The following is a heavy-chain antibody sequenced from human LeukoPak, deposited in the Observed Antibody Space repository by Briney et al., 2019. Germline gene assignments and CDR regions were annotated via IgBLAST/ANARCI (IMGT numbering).Heavy chain of an antibody. J-gene: IGHJ4*02. CDR1: GYSFTSYG. Sequence: ASVKVSCKASGYSFTSYGINWVRQAPGQGLEWMGWIAAYNGNTNYAQKLQGRVTMTTDTSTTTAYMELRSLRSDDTAVYYCTRGHIGVPFDYWGQGTLVTVSS. V-gene: IGHV1-18*04. D-gene: IGHD3-10*01. CDR3: TRGHIGVPFDY. CDR2: IAAYNGNT.